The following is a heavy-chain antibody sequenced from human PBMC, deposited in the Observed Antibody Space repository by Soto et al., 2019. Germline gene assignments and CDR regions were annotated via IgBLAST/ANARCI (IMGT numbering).Heavy chain of an antibody. V-gene: IGHV3-74*01. Sequence: GGSLRLSCAASGFTFSSYWMHWVRQAPGKGLVWVSRINSDGSSTSYADSVKGRFTISRDKSKNTLYLQMNSLRAEDTAVYYCAKDVGYPNRFAPWGQGTLVTVSS. CDR2: INSDGSST. D-gene: IGHD5-18*01. J-gene: IGHJ5*02. CDR3: AKDVGYPNRFAP. CDR1: GFTFSSYW.